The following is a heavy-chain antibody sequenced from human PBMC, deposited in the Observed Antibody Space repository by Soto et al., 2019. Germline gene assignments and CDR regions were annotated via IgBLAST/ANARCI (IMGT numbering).Heavy chain of an antibody. CDR3: ARDQVGAPSGEIDY. V-gene: IGHV1-3*01. CDR1: GYTFTSYA. D-gene: IGHD1-26*01. CDR2: INAGNGNT. J-gene: IGHJ4*02. Sequence: QVQLVQSGAEVKKPGASVKVSCKASGYTFTSYAMHWVRQAPGQRLEWMGWINAGNGNTKYSQKFQGRVTITRDTSASTAYMELGSLRSEDTAVYYCARDQVGAPSGEIDYWGQGTLVTVSS.